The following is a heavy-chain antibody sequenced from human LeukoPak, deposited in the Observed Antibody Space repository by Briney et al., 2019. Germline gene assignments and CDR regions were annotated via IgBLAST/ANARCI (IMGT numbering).Heavy chain of an antibody. D-gene: IGHD2-2*01. CDR3: AAGYQLPRADAFDI. J-gene: IGHJ3*02. CDR2: IVVGSGNT. CDR1: GFTFTSSA. Sequence: SVKVSCKASGFTFTSSAVQWVRQARGQRLERIGWIVVGSGNTNYAQKFQERVTITRDMSTSTAYMELSSLRSEDTAVYYCAAGYQLPRADAFDIWGQGTMVTVSS. V-gene: IGHV1-58*01.